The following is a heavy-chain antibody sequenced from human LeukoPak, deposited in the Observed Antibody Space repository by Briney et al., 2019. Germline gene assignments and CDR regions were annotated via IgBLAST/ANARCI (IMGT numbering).Heavy chain of an antibody. CDR3: AKEHSGSYPDPNRENWFDS. D-gene: IGHD3-10*01. CDR2: ISGLDGTT. CDR1: GFTLGSYA. Sequence: GGSLRLSCAASGFTLGSYAMSWVRQAPGKGLEWVSSISGLDGTTFYAVSVKGRFTISRDGSKNTLYLQMNSLRAEDTAVYYCAKEHSGSYPDPNRENWFDSWGQGTLVTVSS. J-gene: IGHJ5*01. V-gene: IGHV3-23*01.